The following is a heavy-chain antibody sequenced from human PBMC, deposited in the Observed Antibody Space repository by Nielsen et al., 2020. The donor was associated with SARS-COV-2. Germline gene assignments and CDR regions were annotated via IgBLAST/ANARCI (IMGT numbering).Heavy chain of an antibody. Sequence: SETLSLTCTVSGGSINTDGFCWTWIRQHPGKGLEWIGYIHHSGSTNFNPSLESRVTLSIDTSKNQFSLRMTSVTAADTAIYYCARDDYYFDYWGQGTLVTVSS. CDR3: ARDDYYFDY. CDR1: GGSINTDGFC. D-gene: IGHD2-21*02. V-gene: IGHV4-61*08. J-gene: IGHJ4*02. CDR2: IHHSGST.